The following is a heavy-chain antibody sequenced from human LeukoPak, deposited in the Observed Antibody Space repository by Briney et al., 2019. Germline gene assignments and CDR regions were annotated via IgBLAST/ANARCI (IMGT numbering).Heavy chain of an antibody. CDR1: GFTFSSYW. D-gene: IGHD6-19*01. V-gene: IGHV3-7*01. CDR3: AREGSDWNYYYYMDV. J-gene: IGHJ6*03. Sequence: AGGSLRLSCAASGFTFSSYWMSWVRQAPGKGLEWVANIKQDGSEKYYVDSVKGRFTISRDNAKNSLYLQMNSLGAEDTAVYYCAREGSDWNYYYYMDVWGKGTTVTISS. CDR2: IKQDGSEK.